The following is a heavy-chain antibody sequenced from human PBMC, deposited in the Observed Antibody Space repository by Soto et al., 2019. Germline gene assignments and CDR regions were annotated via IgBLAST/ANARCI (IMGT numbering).Heavy chain of an antibody. J-gene: IGHJ4*02. CDR3: ARGGSGWTYYFDY. D-gene: IGHD6-19*01. Sequence: SETLSLTCAIYGGSFSNYYWNWIRQPPGKGLEWMGKINHNGSTNYSPSLKSRVTISVDTSKNQFSLKLSSVTAADTAVYYCARGGSGWTYYFDYWGQGTLVTVSS. CDR2: INHNGST. CDR1: GGSFSNYY. V-gene: IGHV4-34*01.